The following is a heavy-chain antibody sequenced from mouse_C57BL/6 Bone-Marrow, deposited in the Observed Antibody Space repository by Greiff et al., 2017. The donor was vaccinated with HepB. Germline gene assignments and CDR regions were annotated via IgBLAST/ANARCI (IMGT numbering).Heavy chain of an antibody. Sequence: QLPGAELVKPGASVKLSCKASGYTFTSYWMHWVKQRPGQGLEWIGMIHPNSGSTNYNEKFKSKATLTVDKSSSTAYMQLSSLTSEDSAVYYCARWGTTGGFAYWGQGTLVTVSA. CDR1: GYTFTSYW. CDR3: ARWGTTGGFAY. D-gene: IGHD1-1*01. CDR2: IHPNSGST. V-gene: IGHV1-64*01. J-gene: IGHJ3*01.